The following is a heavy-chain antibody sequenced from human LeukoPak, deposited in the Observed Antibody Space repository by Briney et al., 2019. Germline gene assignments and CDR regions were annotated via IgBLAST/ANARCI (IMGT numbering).Heavy chain of an antibody. CDR3: VRGGDVVVVAANDAFDI. J-gene: IGHJ3*02. V-gene: IGHV5-51*01. CDR2: IYPGDSDT. CDR1: GYSFTSYW. D-gene: IGHD2-15*01. Sequence: GESLKISCKGSGYSFTSYWIGWVRQMPGKGLEWMGIIYPGDSDTRYSPSFQGQVAISADKSISTAYLRWSSLKASDTAMYYCVRGGDVVVVAANDAFDIWGQGTMVTVSS.